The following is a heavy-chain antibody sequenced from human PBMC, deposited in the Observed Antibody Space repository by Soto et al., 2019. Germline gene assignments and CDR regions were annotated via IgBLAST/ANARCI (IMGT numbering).Heavy chain of an antibody. D-gene: IGHD3-9*01. V-gene: IGHV3-53*01. CDR1: GFTLDKYT. CDR2: SFSSGGT. CDR3: ARDREPDGIWTFDS. J-gene: IGHJ4*02. Sequence: GGSLRLSCAAFGFTLDKYTMGWVRQTPGKGLEWVAESFSSGGTQYADSVKGRFTISRDNSRNMVFLQMNGLRVEDTALYYCARDREPDGIWTFDSWGQGALVTVSS.